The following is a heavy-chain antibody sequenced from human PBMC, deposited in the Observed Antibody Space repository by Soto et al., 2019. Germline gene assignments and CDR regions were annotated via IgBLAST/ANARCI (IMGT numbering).Heavy chain of an antibody. CDR1: GFTLSSYG. CDR3: AKDWKMGIAVAGTHYGMDV. V-gene: IGHV3-30*18. D-gene: IGHD6-19*01. J-gene: IGHJ6*02. CDR2: ISYDGSNK. Sequence: LRLSCAAAGFTLSSYGMHWVRQAPGKGLEWVAVISYDGSNKYYADSVKGRFTISRDNSKNTLYLQMNSLRAEDTAVYYCAKDWKMGIAVAGTHYGMDVWGQGTTVT.